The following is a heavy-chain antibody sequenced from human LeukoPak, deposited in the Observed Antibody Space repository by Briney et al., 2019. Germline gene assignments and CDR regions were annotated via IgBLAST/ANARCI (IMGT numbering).Heavy chain of an antibody. CDR2: INHSGST. V-gene: IGHV4-34*01. CDR3: ARALKMPTMED. J-gene: IGHJ4*02. CDR1: GGSFSGYY. D-gene: IGHD5-24*01. Sequence: PSETLSLTCAVYGGSFSGYYWSWIRQPPGKGLEWIGEINHSGSTNYNPSLKSRVTISVDTSKNQFSLKLSSVTAADTAVYYCARALKMPTMEDWGQGTLVTASS.